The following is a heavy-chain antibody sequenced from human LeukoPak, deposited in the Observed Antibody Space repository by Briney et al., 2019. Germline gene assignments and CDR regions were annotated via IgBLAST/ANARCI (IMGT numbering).Heavy chain of an antibody. CDR2: ISASGST. D-gene: IGHD3-22*01. CDR3: ARDRRDYDSSGYYYYDYGLDV. J-gene: IGHJ6*02. Sequence: SETLSLTCAVCGGSFSGYYWSWIRQPPGKGLEWIGYISASGSTNYNPSLKSRVTISVDTFKNQFSLRLSSVTAADTAVYYCARDRRDYDSSGYYYYDYGLDVWGQGTTVTVSS. CDR1: GGSFSGYY. V-gene: IGHV4-59*01.